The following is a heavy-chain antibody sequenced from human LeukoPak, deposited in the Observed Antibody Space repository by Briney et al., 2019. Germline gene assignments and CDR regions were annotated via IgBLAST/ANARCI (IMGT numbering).Heavy chain of an antibody. D-gene: IGHD3-22*01. J-gene: IGHJ4*02. CDR2: IERDGSST. CDR1: GFIFSRHW. V-gene: IGHV3-74*01. Sequence: GGSLRLSCAASGFIFSRHWMHWVRQAPGKGLVWVSRIERDGSSTFYADSVKGRFTISRDNSKNTLYLQMNSLRAEDTAVYYCAKDRPHDSSGYYRFFDYWGQGTLVTVSS. CDR3: AKDRPHDSSGYYRFFDY.